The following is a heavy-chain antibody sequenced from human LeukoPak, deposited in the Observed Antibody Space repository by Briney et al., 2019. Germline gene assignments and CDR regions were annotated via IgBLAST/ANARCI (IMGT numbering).Heavy chain of an antibody. J-gene: IGHJ4*02. Sequence: GGSLRLSCAASGFTFSSYAMHWVRQAPGKGLEWVAVISYDGSNKYYADSVKGRFTISRDNSKNTLYLQMNSLRAEDTAVYYCARDCSGSSCYSRNFDCWGQGTLVTVSS. CDR2: ISYDGSNK. D-gene: IGHD2-15*01. CDR3: ARDCSGSSCYSRNFDC. V-gene: IGHV3-30*04. CDR1: GFTFSSYA.